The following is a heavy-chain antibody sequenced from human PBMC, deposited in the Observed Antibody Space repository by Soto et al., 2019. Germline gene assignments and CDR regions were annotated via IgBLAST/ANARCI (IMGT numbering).Heavy chain of an antibody. CDR3: ARDPLYCSRTSCSPLLLDY. J-gene: IGHJ4*02. V-gene: IGHV3-30*04. CDR2: ISFDGNTA. CDR1: GFTFSTYA. D-gene: IGHD2-2*01. Sequence: QVQLVESGGGVVQPGRSLRLACAATGFTFSTYAFHWVRPAPGKGLEWVALISFDGNTAYYADSVKGRFTISRDNSKNTLYLQMNSLRAEDTSLYYCARDPLYCSRTSCSPLLLDYWSQGTLVTVSS.